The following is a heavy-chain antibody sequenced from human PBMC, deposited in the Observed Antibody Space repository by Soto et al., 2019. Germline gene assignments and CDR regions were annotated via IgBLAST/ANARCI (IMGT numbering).Heavy chain of an antibody. V-gene: IGHV2-5*02. Sequence: QITLKESGPTLVKPTQTLTLTCTFSGFSLSTSGVGVGWIRQPPGKALEWLALIYWDDDKRYSPSLKSRLTITKDTSKNQVVLTLTNMDPVDTATYCCAHRGIAAAGYAFDIWGQGTMVTVSS. CDR3: AHRGIAAAGYAFDI. J-gene: IGHJ3*02. CDR1: GFSLSTSGVG. CDR2: IYWDDDK. D-gene: IGHD6-13*01.